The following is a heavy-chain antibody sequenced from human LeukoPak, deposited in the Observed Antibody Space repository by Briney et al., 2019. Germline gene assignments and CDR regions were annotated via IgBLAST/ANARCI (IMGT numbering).Heavy chain of an antibody. CDR2: MNPNSGDT. Sequence: ASVKVSCKASGYTFTSYDIHWVRQATGQGLEWMGWMNPNSGDTGYAQKFQGRVTFTRNTAINTAYMELSSLRSEDTAVYYCAFSGYNYYYMDVWGKGTTVTVSS. D-gene: IGHD2-15*01. CDR3: AFSGYNYYYMDV. CDR1: GYTFTSYD. J-gene: IGHJ6*03. V-gene: IGHV1-8*03.